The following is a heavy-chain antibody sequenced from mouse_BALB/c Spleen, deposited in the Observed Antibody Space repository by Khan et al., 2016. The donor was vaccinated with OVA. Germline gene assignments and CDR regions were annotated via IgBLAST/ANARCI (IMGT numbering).Heavy chain of an antibody. Sequence: VRLQQSGPELVKPCASVKISCKASGYSFTGYFMNWVMQSHGKSLEWIGRINPHIGETFYNPKFKGQATLTVDESSNTSHLELRTLASEDSAVYYCARINRSDFDYWGQGTTLTVSS. J-gene: IGHJ2*01. CDR2: INPHIGET. D-gene: IGHD1-1*01. CDR3: ARINRSDFDY. V-gene: IGHV1-20*02. CDR1: GYSFTGYF.